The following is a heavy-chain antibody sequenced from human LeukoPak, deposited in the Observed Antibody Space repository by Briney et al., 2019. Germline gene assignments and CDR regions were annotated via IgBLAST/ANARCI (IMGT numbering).Heavy chain of an antibody. Sequence: TSSETLSLTCTVSGGSISSSSYYWGWIRQPPGKGLEWIGSIYYSGSTYYNPSLKSRVTISVDTSRNQFSLKLSSVTAADTAVYYCARAYDFWSGYHFTYDYWGQGTPVTVSS. V-gene: IGHV4-39*01. J-gene: IGHJ4*02. D-gene: IGHD3-3*01. CDR2: IYYSGST. CDR3: ARAYDFWSGYHFTYDY. CDR1: GGSISSSSYY.